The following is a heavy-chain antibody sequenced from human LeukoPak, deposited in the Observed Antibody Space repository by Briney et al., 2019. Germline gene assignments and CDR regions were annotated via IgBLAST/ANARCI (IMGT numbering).Heavy chain of an antibody. CDR3: ARDRSSSHY. CDR1: GFTFSSYN. Sequence: GGSLRLSCAASGFTFSSYNMNWVRQAPGKGLEWVSYISSSGTTIYYTDSVKGRFTISRDNAKNSLYLQMNSLRAEDTAVYYCARDRSSSHYWGQGTLVTVSS. V-gene: IGHV3-48*01. D-gene: IGHD2-2*01. J-gene: IGHJ4*02. CDR2: ISSSGTTI.